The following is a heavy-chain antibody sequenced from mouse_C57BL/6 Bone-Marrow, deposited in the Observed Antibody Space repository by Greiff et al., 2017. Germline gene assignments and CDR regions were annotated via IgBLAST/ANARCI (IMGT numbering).Heavy chain of an antibody. J-gene: IGHJ3*01. CDR3: ASVAWFAY. CDR2: ISSGSSTI. Sequence: EVQLVESGGGLVKPGGSLKLSCAASGFTFSDYGMPWVRQAPEKGLEWVAYISSGSSTIYYADTVKGRFTISRDNAKNTLFLQMTSLRSEDTAMYYCASVAWFAYWGQGTLVTVSA. V-gene: IGHV5-17*01. CDR1: GFTFSDYG.